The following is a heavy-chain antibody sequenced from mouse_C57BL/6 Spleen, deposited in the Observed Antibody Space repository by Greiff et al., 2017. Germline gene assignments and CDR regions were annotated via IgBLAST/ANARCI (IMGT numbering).Heavy chain of an antibody. CDR3: ARRTYYSNYRAFDY. V-gene: IGHV1-50*01. CDR1: GYTFTSYW. CDR2: IDPSDSYT. D-gene: IGHD2-5*01. J-gene: IGHJ2*01. Sequence: QVQLQQPGAELVKPGASVKLSCKASGYTFTSYWMPWVKQRPGQGLEWIGEIDPSDSYTNYNQKFKGKATLTVDTSSSTAYMQLSSLTSEDSAVYYCARRTYYSNYRAFDYWGQGTTLTVSS.